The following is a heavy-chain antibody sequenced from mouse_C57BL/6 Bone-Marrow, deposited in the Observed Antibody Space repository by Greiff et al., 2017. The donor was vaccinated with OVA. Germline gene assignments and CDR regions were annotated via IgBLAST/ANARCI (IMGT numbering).Heavy chain of an antibody. CDR1: GFTFSSYG. V-gene: IGHV5-6*01. CDR3: ARSRGYY. Sequence: EVKLMESGGDLVKPGGSLKLSCAASGFTFSSYGMSWVRQTPDKRLEWVATISSGGSYTYYPDSVKGRFTICRDNAKHTLYLQMSSLKSEDTGMYYCARSRGYYWGQGTTLTVSS. J-gene: IGHJ2*01. CDR2: ISSGGSYT.